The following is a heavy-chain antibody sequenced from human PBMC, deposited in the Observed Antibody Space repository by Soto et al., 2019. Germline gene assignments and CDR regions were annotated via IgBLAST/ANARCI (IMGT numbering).Heavy chain of an antibody. CDR3: ASQASVAVRPSGDY. Sequence: SETLSLTCTVSGGSISSSSYYWGWIRQPPGKGLEWIGSIYYSGSTYYNPSLKSRVTISVDTSKNQFSLKLSSVTAADTAVYYCASQASVAVRPSGDYWGQGTLVTVSS. D-gene: IGHD6-19*01. CDR1: GGSISSSSYY. J-gene: IGHJ4*02. V-gene: IGHV4-39*01. CDR2: IYYSGST.